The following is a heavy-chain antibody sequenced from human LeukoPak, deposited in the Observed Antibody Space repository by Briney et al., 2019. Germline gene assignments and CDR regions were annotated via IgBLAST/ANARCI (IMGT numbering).Heavy chain of an antibody. Sequence: PSETLSLTCAVYGGSFSGYYWSWIRQPPGKGLEWIGEINHSGSTNYNPSLKSRVTISVDTSKNQFSLKLSFVTAADTAVYYCARGGQWLVLARAFDYWGQGTLVTVSS. J-gene: IGHJ4*02. D-gene: IGHD6-19*01. CDR1: GGSFSGYY. CDR2: INHSGST. V-gene: IGHV4-34*01. CDR3: ARGGQWLVLARAFDY.